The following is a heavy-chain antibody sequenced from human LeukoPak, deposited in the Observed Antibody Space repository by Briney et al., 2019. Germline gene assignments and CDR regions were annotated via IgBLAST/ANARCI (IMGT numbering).Heavy chain of an antibody. CDR2: ISGSGGIT. V-gene: IGHV3-23*01. Sequence: GGSLRLSCAASGFTFSSYAMSWVRQAPGKGLEWVSAISGSGGITSYADSVKGRFTISRDNSKNTLYLQMNSLRAEDTAVYYCARDSYFETTGYYYSDYWGQGTLVTVSS. CDR3: ARDSYFETTGYYYSDY. J-gene: IGHJ4*02. D-gene: IGHD3-22*01. CDR1: GFTFSSYA.